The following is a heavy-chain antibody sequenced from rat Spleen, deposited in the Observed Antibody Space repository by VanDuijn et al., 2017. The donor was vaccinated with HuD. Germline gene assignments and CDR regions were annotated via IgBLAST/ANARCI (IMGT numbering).Heavy chain of an antibody. CDR3: TTDRCITMMVITPSCFDY. V-gene: IGHV5-20*01. Sequence: EVQLVASGGGLVQPGRSLKLSCAASGFTCSDYYMACVRQAPTKGLEWVASTSYDGGSTYYRDSVRGRFAISRDNAKSSLYLQMDSLRSEDTATYYCTTDRCITMMVITPSCFDYWGQGVMVTVSS. D-gene: IGHD1-12*03. J-gene: IGHJ2*01. CDR2: TSYDGGST. CDR1: GFTCSDYY.